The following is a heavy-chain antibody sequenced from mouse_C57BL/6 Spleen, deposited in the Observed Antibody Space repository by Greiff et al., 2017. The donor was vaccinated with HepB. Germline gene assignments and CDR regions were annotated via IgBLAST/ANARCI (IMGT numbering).Heavy chain of an antibody. Sequence: EVRLVESGGGLVQPKGSLKLSCAASGFSFNTYAMNWVRQAPGKGVEWVARIRSKSNNYATYYADSVKDRFTISRDDSESMLYLQMNNLKTEDTAIYYCVLIYYGNWRAYWVQGTLVTVSA. CDR1: GFSFNTYA. CDR2: IRSKSNNYAT. V-gene: IGHV10-1*01. CDR3: VLIYYGNWRAY. J-gene: IGHJ3*01. D-gene: IGHD2-1*01.